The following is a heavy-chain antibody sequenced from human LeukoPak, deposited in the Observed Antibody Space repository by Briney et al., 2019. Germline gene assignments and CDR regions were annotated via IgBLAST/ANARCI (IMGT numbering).Heavy chain of an antibody. J-gene: IGHJ4*02. CDR1: GFTFSSYA. Sequence: PGGSLRLSCAASGFTFSSYAMSWARQAPGKGLEWVSFISSSSSYIFYADSVKGRFTISRDNDKNSLFLQMDSLRVEDMAVYFCARDLTVGASHKSDYWGQGTLVTVSS. CDR2: ISSSSSYI. V-gene: IGHV3-21*01. D-gene: IGHD4-11*01. CDR3: ARDLTVGASHKSDY.